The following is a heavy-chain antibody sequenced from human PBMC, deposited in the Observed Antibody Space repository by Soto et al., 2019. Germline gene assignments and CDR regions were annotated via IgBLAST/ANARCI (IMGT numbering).Heavy chain of an antibody. D-gene: IGHD1-26*01. Sequence: QVQLAESGGGVVQPGRSLRLSCAASGFTFSDYGMHWVRQAPGKGLEWVAAIWPDGGSKYYADSVKGRFAVSRDNSKNTLNLQMSGLRAEDTAIYYCARGGSHLWLLEHWGQGTVVTVSS. J-gene: IGHJ5*02. CDR1: GFTFSDYG. CDR3: ARGGSHLWLLEH. CDR2: IWPDGGSK. V-gene: IGHV3-33*01.